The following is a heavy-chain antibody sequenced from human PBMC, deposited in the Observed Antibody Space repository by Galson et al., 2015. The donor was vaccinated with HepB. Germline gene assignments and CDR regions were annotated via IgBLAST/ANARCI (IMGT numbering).Heavy chain of an antibody. Sequence: SVKVSCKASGYTFTSYDINWVRQATGQGLEWMGWMNPNSGNTGYAQKFQGRVTMTRNTSISTAYMGLSSLRSEDTAVYYCARGSIAAAGTDDYWGQGTLVTVSS. V-gene: IGHV1-8*01. J-gene: IGHJ4*02. CDR1: GYTFTSYD. CDR2: MNPNSGNT. D-gene: IGHD6-13*01. CDR3: ARGSIAAAGTDDY.